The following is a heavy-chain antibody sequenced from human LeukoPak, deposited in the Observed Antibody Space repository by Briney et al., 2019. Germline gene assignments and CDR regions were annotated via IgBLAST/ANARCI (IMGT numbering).Heavy chain of an antibody. J-gene: IGHJ6*03. D-gene: IGHD2-15*01. Sequence: SETLSLTCTVSGGSISSGDYYWSWIRQPPGKGLERIGYIYYSGSTYYNPSLKSRVTISVATSKNRFSLKLSSVTAADTAVYYCAGIPQPYCSGGSCYYYYYMDVWGKGTTVTVSS. V-gene: IGHV4-30-4*08. CDR2: IYYSGST. CDR3: AGIPQPYCSGGSCYYYYYMDV. CDR1: GGSISSGDYY.